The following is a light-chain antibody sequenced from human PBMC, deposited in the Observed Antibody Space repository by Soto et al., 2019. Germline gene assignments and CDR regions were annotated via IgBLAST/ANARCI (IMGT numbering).Light chain of an antibody. V-gene: IGKV1-5*01. Sequence: DIQMTQSPSTLSASVGDRVTITCRASQNINSWLAWYQQKPGKAPKSLIYDASSLESGAPSRFSGSGSGTEFTLTISSLQPDDFATYYCQQYNSYSWTFGRGTKVDIK. CDR3: QQYNSYSWT. CDR1: QNINSW. CDR2: DAS. J-gene: IGKJ1*01.